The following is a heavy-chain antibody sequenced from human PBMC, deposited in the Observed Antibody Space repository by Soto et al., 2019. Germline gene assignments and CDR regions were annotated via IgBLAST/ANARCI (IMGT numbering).Heavy chain of an antibody. J-gene: IGHJ6*02. V-gene: IGHV1-69*01. CDR3: ARIILRDIAGLPDGLLPTKNYYFGMDV. CDR1: GGTFSYYA. D-gene: IGHD2-15*01. CDR2: IIPIFGTT. Sequence: QVQLVQSGAEVKKPGASVKVSCKASGGTFSYYAISWVRQAPGQGLDWMGGIIPIFGTTLYAQKFEGRITITADESTSTAYMELSGLRSEDTAVYYCARIILRDIAGLPDGLLPTKNYYFGMDVWGQGTTVTVSS.